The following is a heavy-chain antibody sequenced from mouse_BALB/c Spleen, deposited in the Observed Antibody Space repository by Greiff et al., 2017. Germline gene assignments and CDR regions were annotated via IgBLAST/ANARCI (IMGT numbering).Heavy chain of an antibody. Sequence: QVQLQQSGPQLVRPGASVKISCKASGYSFTSYWMHWVKQRPGQGLEWIGMIDPSDSETRLNQKFKDKATLTVDKSSSTAYMQLSSPTSEDSAVYYCARKAYYGNYGNAMDYWGQGTSVTVSS. CDR1: GYSFTSYW. CDR3: ARKAYYGNYGNAMDY. V-gene: IGHV1S127*01. CDR2: IDPSDSET. D-gene: IGHD2-10*01. J-gene: IGHJ4*01.